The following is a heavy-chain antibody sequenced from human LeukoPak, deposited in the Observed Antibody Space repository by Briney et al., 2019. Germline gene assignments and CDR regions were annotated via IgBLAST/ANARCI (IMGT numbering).Heavy chain of an antibody. V-gene: IGHV3-7*03. CDR1: GFTFSNYW. J-gene: IGHJ4*02. Sequence: GGSLRLSCTASGFTFSNYWMSWVRQAPGKGLEWVANIKQDGSVQYYVDSVKGRFTISRDNAKNSLYLQMNSLRAEDTAVYYCARKWAVVGSSYFDYWGQETLVTVSS. D-gene: IGHD6-19*01. CDR3: ARKWAVVGSSYFDY. CDR2: IKQDGSVQ.